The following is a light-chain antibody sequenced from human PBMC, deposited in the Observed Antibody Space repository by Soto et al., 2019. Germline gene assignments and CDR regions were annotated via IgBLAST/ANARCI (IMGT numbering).Light chain of an antibody. CDR3: RSYISTTTYV. V-gene: IGLV2-14*01. CDR1: SSDVGAYDY. Sequence: QSVLTQPPSASGSPGQSITITCTRTSSDVGAYDYVYWYQHHPGKAPKLMIHEVSDRPSGISNRFFDFKSGNTASLTISGLHAEDEADYYCRSYISTTTYVFGTGTKVTVL. J-gene: IGLJ1*01. CDR2: EVS.